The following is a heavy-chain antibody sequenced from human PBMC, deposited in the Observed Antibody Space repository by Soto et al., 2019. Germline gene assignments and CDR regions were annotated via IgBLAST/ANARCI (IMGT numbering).Heavy chain of an antibody. CDR2: IKSKTNGGTT. J-gene: IGHJ1*01. V-gene: IGHV3-15*05. Sequence: SLRLSCAASGFTFSNAWMSWVRQAPGKGLEWVGRIKSKTNGGTTEYAAPVKGRFTISRDDSRNTVYLQMNSLKTEDTAVYYCTTDDPINKYWGQGTLFTVSS. CDR3: TTDDPINKY. CDR1: GFTFSNAW.